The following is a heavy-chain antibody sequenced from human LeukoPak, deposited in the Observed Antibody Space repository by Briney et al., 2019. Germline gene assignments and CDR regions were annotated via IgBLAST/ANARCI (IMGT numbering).Heavy chain of an antibody. J-gene: IGHJ5*02. CDR2: MNPSSGST. CDR1: GYTFTGYY. CDR3: ARSNYGGKRWFDP. V-gene: IGHV1-8*02. Sequence: ASVKVSCKASGYTFTGYYMHWVRQAPGQGLEWMGWMNPSSGSTGYAQKFQGRVTMTRDTSISTAYMELSSLRSEDTAVYFCARSNYGGKRWFDPWGQGTLVIVSS. D-gene: IGHD4-23*01.